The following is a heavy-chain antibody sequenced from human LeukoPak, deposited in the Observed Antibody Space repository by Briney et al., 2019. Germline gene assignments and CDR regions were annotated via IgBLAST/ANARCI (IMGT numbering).Heavy chain of an antibody. J-gene: IGHJ4*02. CDR3: ARENPGYSSSGFDY. V-gene: IGHV1-2*02. CDR1: GYTFTGYY. D-gene: IGHD6-13*01. Sequence: ASVKVSCKASGYTFTGYYMHWVRQAPGQGLEWMGWINPNSGGTNYAQKFQGRVTMTRDTSISTAYMELSRLRSDDTAVYYCARENPGYSSSGFDYWGQGTLVTVSS. CDR2: INPNSGGT.